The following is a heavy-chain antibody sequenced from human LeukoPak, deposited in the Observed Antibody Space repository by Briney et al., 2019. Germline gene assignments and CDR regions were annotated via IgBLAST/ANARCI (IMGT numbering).Heavy chain of an antibody. Sequence: ASVKVSCKASGGTFNNYAIIWVRQAPGQGPEWMGEITPIFDTSTYAQKYRGRVTITTDESTSTAYMELSSLRSEDTAVYYCAGLVSPTAAGTGYFDPWGQGTLVTVSS. CDR2: ITPIFDTS. CDR3: AGLVSPTAAGTGYFDP. D-gene: IGHD6-13*01. V-gene: IGHV1-69*05. CDR1: GGTFNNYA. J-gene: IGHJ5*02.